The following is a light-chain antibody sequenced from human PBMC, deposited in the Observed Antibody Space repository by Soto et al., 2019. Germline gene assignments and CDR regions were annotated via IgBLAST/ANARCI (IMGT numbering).Light chain of an antibody. J-gene: IGKJ5*01. CDR2: DAS. CDR3: QHYDHLPIT. Sequence: IKMTQSPSTLSGYVGDRVTLTCLASQDITNYSNWYQQKPGRAPRLLLYDASSLETGVPSRFSGSGSGTDFTLTISSLQPEDVATYYCQHYDHLPITFGQGTRLELK. CDR1: QDITNY. V-gene: IGKV1-33*01.